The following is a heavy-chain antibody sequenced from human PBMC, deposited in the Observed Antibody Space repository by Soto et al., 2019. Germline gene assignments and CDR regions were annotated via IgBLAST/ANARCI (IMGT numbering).Heavy chain of an antibody. CDR3: AAETALVVAYYYYGMDV. CDR2: IVVGSGNT. CDR1: GFTFTSSA. V-gene: IGHV1-58*01. Sequence: QMQLVQSGPEVKKPGTSVKVSCKASGFTFTSSAVQWVRQARGQRLEWIGWIVVGSGNTNYAQKFQERVTITRDMYTSTAYMELSSLRSEDTAVYYCAAETALVVAYYYYGMDVWGQGTTVTVSS. D-gene: IGHD2-15*01. J-gene: IGHJ6*02.